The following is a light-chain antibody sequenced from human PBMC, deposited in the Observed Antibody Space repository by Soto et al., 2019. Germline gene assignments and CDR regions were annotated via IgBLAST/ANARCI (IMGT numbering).Light chain of an antibody. Sequence: EIMMTQSPATVSVSPGERATLSCRASQSIRTNVAWYQQKPGQALRLLIYDASTRATGLSSRFSGSGSETEFTRTISSLQSEDVAIYYCQQYNDWPPLTFGGGTRLEI. CDR3: QQYNDWPPLT. CDR1: QSIRTN. V-gene: IGKV3-15*01. CDR2: DAS. J-gene: IGKJ4*01.